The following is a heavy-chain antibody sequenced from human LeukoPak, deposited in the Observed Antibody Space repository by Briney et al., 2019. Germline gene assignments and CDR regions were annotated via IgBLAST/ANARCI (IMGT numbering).Heavy chain of an antibody. CDR3: ARDQPEYYYDSSGYSY. CDR1: GFTFRTYE. Sequence: GGSLRLSCAGSGFTFRTYEMNWVRQAPGKGLEWVSYISSSGSTIYYADSVKGRFTISRDNAKNSLYLLMNSLRAEDTAVYYCARDQPEYYYDSSGYSYWGQGTLVTVSS. CDR2: ISSSGSTI. D-gene: IGHD3-22*01. V-gene: IGHV3-48*03. J-gene: IGHJ4*02.